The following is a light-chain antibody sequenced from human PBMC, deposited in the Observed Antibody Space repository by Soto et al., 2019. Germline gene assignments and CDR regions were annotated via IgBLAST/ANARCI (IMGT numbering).Light chain of an antibody. CDR3: SSYVGSNNLGV. Sequence: SALTQPPSASGSPGQSVTISCTGTSSDVGGYNYVSWYQQHPGKAPKLMIYEVTKRPSGVPDRFSGSKSGNTASLTVSGLQAEDEADYYCSSYVGSNNLGVFGTGTKLTVL. CDR2: EVT. V-gene: IGLV2-8*01. J-gene: IGLJ1*01. CDR1: SSDVGGYNY.